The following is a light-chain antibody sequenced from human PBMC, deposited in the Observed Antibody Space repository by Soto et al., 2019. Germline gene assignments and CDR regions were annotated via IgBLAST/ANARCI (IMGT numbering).Light chain of an antibody. Sequence: EIVLTQSPGTLSLSPGERATLSCRASQSVSSGYLAWYQQKPGQAPRLLIYNTSARATGIPDRFSGSGSGTDFTLTISRLEPEDFAVYYCQQYGSSLRTFGQGTIPEIK. J-gene: IGKJ2*01. CDR1: QSVSSGY. CDR2: NTS. CDR3: QQYGSSLRT. V-gene: IGKV3-20*01.